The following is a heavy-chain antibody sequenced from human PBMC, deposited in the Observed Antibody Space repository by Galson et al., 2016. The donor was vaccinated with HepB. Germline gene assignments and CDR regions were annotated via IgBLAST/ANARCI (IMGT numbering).Heavy chain of an antibody. V-gene: IGHV3-7*01. CDR2: IKEDGSVQ. CDR1: GISFSNYW. D-gene: IGHD3-10*01. Sequence: SLRLSCAASGISFSNYWMTWVRPAPGMGLEWVANIKEDGSVQYYVDSVKGRFIISRDNAKNDLYLQLNSLRAEDTAVYYCARDVNYGIFDRWGQGTLVTVSS. CDR3: ARDVNYGIFDR. J-gene: IGHJ4*02.